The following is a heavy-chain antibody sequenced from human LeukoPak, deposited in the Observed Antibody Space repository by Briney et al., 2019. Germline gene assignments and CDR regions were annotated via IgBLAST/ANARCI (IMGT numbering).Heavy chain of an antibody. CDR3: TTVLWFGQSRSDY. V-gene: IGHV3-15*01. Sequence: GGSLRLSCAASGFTFSNAWTTWVRQAPGKWVEWVGRIQSKADGGTTDYAAPVKGRFTISRDDSKNTLYLQMNSLKTEDTAVYYCTTVLWFGQSRSDYWGQGALVTVSS. CDR1: GFTFSNAW. J-gene: IGHJ4*02. CDR2: IQSKADGGTT. D-gene: IGHD3-10*01.